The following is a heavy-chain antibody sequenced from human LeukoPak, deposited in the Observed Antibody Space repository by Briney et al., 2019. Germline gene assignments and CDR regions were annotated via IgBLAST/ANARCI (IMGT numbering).Heavy chain of an antibody. CDR3: ARHGYYYYFDY. CDR2: IYYSGST. Sequence: SDTLSLTCTVSGGSISSSSYYWGWIRQPPGKGLEWIGSIYYSGSTYYNPSLKSRVTISVDTSKNQFSMKLSSVTAADTAVYYCARHGYYYYFDYWGQGTLATVSS. D-gene: IGHD3-22*01. CDR1: GGSISSSSYY. V-gene: IGHV4-39*01. J-gene: IGHJ4*02.